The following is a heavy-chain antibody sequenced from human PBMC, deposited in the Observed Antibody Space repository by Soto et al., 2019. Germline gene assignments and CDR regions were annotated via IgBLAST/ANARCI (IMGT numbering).Heavy chain of an antibody. V-gene: IGHV3-23*01. CDR3: AKALGYFGSGSYYNLYGMDV. D-gene: IGHD3-10*01. J-gene: IGHJ6*02. CDR2: ISGSGGST. Sequence: EVQLLESGGGLVQPGGSLRLSCAASGFTYSSYAMSWVRQAPGEGLEWVSGISGSGGSTYYADSVKGRFTISRDNSKNTLYLQMNSLRAEDEAVYYCAKALGYFGSGSYYNLYGMDVWGQGTTVTVSS. CDR1: GFTYSSYA.